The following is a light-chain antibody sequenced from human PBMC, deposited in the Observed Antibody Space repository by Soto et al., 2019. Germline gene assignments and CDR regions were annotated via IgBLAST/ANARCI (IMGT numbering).Light chain of an antibody. J-gene: IGLJ1*01. CDR3: CSFAGSYTYV. CDR1: SSDVGRYDY. Sequence: QSVLTQPRPVSGSPGQSVTISCTGTSSDVGRYDYVSWYQQHPGKAPKLIIYDVSERPSGVPDRFSGSKFGNTASLTISGLQAEDEADYSCCSFAGSYTYVFGTGTKVTVL. CDR2: DVS. V-gene: IGLV2-11*01.